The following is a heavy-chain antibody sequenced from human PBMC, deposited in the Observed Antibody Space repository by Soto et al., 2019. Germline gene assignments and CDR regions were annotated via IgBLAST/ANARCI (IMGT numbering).Heavy chain of an antibody. J-gene: IGHJ3*02. CDR3: ARSSGWYEADAFDM. D-gene: IGHD6-19*01. CDR1: GFIFNDYA. V-gene: IGHV3-23*01. CDR2: IPGSGGHKVHA. Sequence: GGSLRLSCAASGFIFNDYAVSWVRQAPGQGLEWVSTIPGSGGHKVHAEYADSVKGRFTISRDKSKNTLYLQMDSLSAEDTATYFCARSSGWYEADAFDMWGQGTMVTV.